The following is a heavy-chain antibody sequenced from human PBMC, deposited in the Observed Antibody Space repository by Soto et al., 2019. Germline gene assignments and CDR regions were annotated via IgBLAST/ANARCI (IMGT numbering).Heavy chain of an antibody. CDR3: ARGHCSGGSCYDYYYYYGMDV. CDR1: GGTFSSYA. D-gene: IGHD2-15*01. CDR2: IIPIFGTA. Sequence: SVKVSCKASGGTFSSYAISWVRQAPGQGLEWMGGIIPIFGTANYAQKFQGRVTITADESTSTAYMELSSLRSEDTAVYYCARGHCSGGSCYDYYYYYGMDVWG. V-gene: IGHV1-69*13. J-gene: IGHJ6*02.